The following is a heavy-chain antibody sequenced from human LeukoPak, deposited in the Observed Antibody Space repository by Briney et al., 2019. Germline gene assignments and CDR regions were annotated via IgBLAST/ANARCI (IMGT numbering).Heavy chain of an antibody. Sequence: ASVKVSCKASGYTLTSYDINWVRQAPGQGLEWMGWINPNSGGTNYAQKFQGRVTMTRDTSISTAYMELSRLRSDDTAVYYCARERGGYKLDPLDYWGQGTLVTVSS. CDR2: INPNSGGT. V-gene: IGHV1-2*02. D-gene: IGHD5-24*01. CDR1: GYTLTSYD. CDR3: ARERGGYKLDPLDY. J-gene: IGHJ4*02.